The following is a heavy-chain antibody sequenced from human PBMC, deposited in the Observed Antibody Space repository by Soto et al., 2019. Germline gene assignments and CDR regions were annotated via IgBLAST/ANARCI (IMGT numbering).Heavy chain of an antibody. Sequence: QVQLQESGPGLVKPSQTLSLTCTVSGGSISSGGYYWSWIRQHPGKGLEWIGYIYYSGSTYYNPSLKSRVTMSADPAKNQFSRMRSSVPAADPDVYYCPRGVTMVRGGSHPPSFEYWGQGTLVTVSS. J-gene: IGHJ4*02. CDR2: IYYSGST. D-gene: IGHD3-10*01. CDR1: GGSISSGGYY. V-gene: IGHV4-31*03. CDR3: PRGVTMVRGGSHPPSFEY.